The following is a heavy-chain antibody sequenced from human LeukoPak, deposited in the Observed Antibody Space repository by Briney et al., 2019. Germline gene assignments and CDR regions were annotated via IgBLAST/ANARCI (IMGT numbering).Heavy chain of an antibody. V-gene: IGHV4-59*01. D-gene: IGHD7-27*01. J-gene: IGHJ3*02. CDR3: ARETGDLDAFYI. CDR2: IYYSGST. Sequence: SETLSLTCTVSGGSISSYYWSWIRQPPGKGLEWIGYIYYSGSTNYNPSLKSRVTISVDTSKNQFSLKLSSVTAADTAVYYCARETGDLDAFYIWGQGTMVTVSS. CDR1: GGSISSYY.